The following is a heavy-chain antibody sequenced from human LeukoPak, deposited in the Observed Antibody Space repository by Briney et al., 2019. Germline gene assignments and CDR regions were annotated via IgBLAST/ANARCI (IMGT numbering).Heavy chain of an antibody. V-gene: IGHV3-48*03. CDR3: ARPQPGYYYGMDV. CDR2: ISSSGSTK. CDR1: GFTFSSYE. Sequence: GGSLRLSCAASGFTFSSYEMNWVRQAPGKGLEWVSYISSSGSTKYYADSVKGRFTISRDSAKNSLYLQMNSLRAEDTAVYYCARPQPGYYYGMDVWGKGTTVTVSS. J-gene: IGHJ6*04.